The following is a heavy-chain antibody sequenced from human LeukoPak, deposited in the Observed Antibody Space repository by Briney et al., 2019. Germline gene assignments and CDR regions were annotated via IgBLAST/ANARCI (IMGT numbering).Heavy chain of an antibody. CDR3: AILIVAGTHFDY. CDR1: GYTFTGYY. V-gene: IGHV1-2*06. Sequence: ASVKVSCKASGYTFTGYYMHWVRQAPGQGLEWMGRINPNSGGTNYAQKFQGRVTMTRDTSISTAYMELSRLRSEDTAVYYCAILIVAGTHFDYWGQGTLVTVSS. J-gene: IGHJ4*02. CDR2: INPNSGGT. D-gene: IGHD6-19*01.